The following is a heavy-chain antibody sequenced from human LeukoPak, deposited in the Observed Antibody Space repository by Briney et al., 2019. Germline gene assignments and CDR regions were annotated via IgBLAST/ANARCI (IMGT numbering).Heavy chain of an antibody. CDR2: IYTSGST. Sequence: SETLSLTCTVSGGSISSYYWSWIRQPAGKGLEWIGRIYTSGSTNYNPSLKSRVTMSVDTSKNQFSLKLSSVTAADTAVYYCARDREAGDIVVVQSYYYYMDVWGKGTTVTVSS. D-gene: IGHD2-2*01. CDR1: GGSISSYY. J-gene: IGHJ6*03. V-gene: IGHV4-4*07. CDR3: ARDREAGDIVVVQSYYYYMDV.